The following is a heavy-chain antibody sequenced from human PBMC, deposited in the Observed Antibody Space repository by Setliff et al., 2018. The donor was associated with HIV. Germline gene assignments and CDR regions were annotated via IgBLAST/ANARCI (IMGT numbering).Heavy chain of an antibody. Sequence: SETLSLTCTVSGGSISSSSYYWGWIRQPPGQGLEWIGSIYYSGSTYYNPSLKSRVTISVDTSKNQFSLKLSSVTAADTAVYYCARLGIAVVVFGFDPWGQGTLVTVSS. J-gene: IGHJ5*02. CDR2: IYYSGST. CDR3: ARLGIAVVVFGFDP. CDR1: GGSISSSSYY. D-gene: IGHD6-19*01. V-gene: IGHV4-39*01.